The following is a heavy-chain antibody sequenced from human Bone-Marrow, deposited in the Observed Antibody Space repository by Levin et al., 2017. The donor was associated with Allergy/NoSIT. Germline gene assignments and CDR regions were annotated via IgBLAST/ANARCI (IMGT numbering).Heavy chain of an antibody. CDR1: GYNFNNHY. CDR2: INPYNGGT. J-gene: IGHJ6*02. Sequence: ASVKVSCEASGYNFNNHYIYWVRQAPGQGLEWMGWINPYNGGTHFAQHFQGRLTMTRDASINTVYMQLSSLGSDDTAVYYCARAYSNPNYFYGMDVWGPGTTVTVSS. CDR3: ARAYSNPNYFYGMDV. V-gene: IGHV1-2*02. D-gene: IGHD2/OR15-2a*01.